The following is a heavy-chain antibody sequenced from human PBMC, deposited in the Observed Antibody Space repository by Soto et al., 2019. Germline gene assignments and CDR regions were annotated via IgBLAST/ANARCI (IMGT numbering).Heavy chain of an antibody. V-gene: IGHV3-11*01. Sequence: GGSLRLSCAASGFTFSDYYMSWIRQAPGKGLEWVSYISSSGSTIYYADSVKGRFTISRDNAKNSLYLQMNSLRAEDTAVYYCARAGHYYGSGSPIDYYYMDVWGKGTTVTVSS. D-gene: IGHD3-10*01. CDR3: ARAGHYYGSGSPIDYYYMDV. CDR2: ISSSGSTI. CDR1: GFTFSDYY. J-gene: IGHJ6*03.